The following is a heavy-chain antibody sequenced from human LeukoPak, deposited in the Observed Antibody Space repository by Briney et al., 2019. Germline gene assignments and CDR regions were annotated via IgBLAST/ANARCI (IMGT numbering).Heavy chain of an antibody. D-gene: IGHD3-16*01. CDR2: ISYDGSNN. J-gene: IGHJ4*02. Sequence: GGSLRLSCAASGFTFSSYAMHWVRQAPGKGLEWVAVISYDGSNNYYADSVKGRFTISRDNSKNTLYLQMNSLRAEDTAVYYCARGPLGELYFDYWGQGTLVTVSS. CDR1: GFTFSSYA. V-gene: IGHV3-30-3*01. CDR3: ARGPLGELYFDY.